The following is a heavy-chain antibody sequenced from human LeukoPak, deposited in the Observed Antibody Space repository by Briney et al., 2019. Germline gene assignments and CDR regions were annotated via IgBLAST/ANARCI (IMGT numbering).Heavy chain of an antibody. CDR2: ISYDGSNK. Sequence: PGGSLRLSCAACGFTFSSYAMHWVRQAPGKGLEWLAVISYDGSNKYYADSVKGRFTISRDNSKNTLYLQMNSLRAEDTAVYYCAREYCSSTSCHDAFDVWGQGTMVTVSS. V-gene: IGHV3-30-3*01. CDR1: GFTFSSYA. CDR3: AREYCSSTSCHDAFDV. J-gene: IGHJ3*01. D-gene: IGHD2-2*01.